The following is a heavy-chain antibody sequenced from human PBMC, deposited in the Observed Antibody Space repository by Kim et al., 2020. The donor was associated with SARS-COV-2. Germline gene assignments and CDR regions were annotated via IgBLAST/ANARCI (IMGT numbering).Heavy chain of an antibody. CDR3: ARPPRGFGVYAFDI. Sequence: SPSFQGQVTISADKSISTAYLQWSSLKASDTAMYYCARPPRGFGVYAFDIWGQGTMVTVSS. V-gene: IGHV5-51*01. J-gene: IGHJ3*02. D-gene: IGHD3-10*01.